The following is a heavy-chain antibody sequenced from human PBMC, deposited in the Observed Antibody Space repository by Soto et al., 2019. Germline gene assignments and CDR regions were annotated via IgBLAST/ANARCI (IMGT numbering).Heavy chain of an antibody. CDR2: ISAYNGNT. V-gene: IGHV1-18*01. J-gene: IGHJ4*02. Sequence: ASVKVSCKASGYTFTSYGISWVRQAPGQGLEWMGWISAYNGNTNYAQKLQGRVTMTTDTFTSTAYMELRSLRSDDTAVYYCARDEGYSSSSGFDYWGQGTLVTVSS. CDR3: ARDEGYSSSSGFDY. CDR1: GYTFTSYG. D-gene: IGHD6-6*01.